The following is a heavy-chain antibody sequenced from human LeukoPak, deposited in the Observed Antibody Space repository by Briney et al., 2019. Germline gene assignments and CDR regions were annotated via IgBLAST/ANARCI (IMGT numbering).Heavy chain of an antibody. CDR1: GGSISRYY. V-gene: IGHV4-4*07. D-gene: IGHD1-20*01. CDR3: ARAGITGDYFDY. J-gene: IGHJ4*02. Sequence: WETLSLTCTVSGGSISRYYWSWIRQPAGKGLEWIGRIYTSGSTNYNPSLKSRVTMSVDTSKNQFSLKLSSVTAADTAVYYCARAGITGDYFDYWGQGTLVTVSS. CDR2: IYTSGST.